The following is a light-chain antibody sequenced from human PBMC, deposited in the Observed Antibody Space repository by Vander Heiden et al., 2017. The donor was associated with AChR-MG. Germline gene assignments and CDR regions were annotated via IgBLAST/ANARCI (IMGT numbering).Light chain of an antibody. CDR2: EGS. V-gene: IGLV2-23*01. CDR1: SRAVGSYNL. CDR3: CSYAGSILGWV. Sequence: QSALTQPASVSGSPGQSITISCTGTSRAVGSYNLVSWYQQHPGKAPKLMIYEGSKRPSGVANRFSGSKSGNTASLTISGLQAEDEADYYCCSYAGSILGWVFGGGTKLTVL. J-gene: IGLJ3*02.